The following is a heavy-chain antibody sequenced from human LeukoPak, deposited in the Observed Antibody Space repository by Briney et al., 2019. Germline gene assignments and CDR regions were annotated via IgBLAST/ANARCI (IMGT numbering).Heavy chain of an antibody. Sequence: GASVKVSCKASGYTFTSYDINWARQATGQGLEWMRWMNPNSGNTGYAQKFQGRVTMTRNTSISTAYMELSSLRSEDTAVYYCARWVRKIAAAGLYYFDYWGQGTLVTVSS. V-gene: IGHV1-8*01. D-gene: IGHD6-13*01. J-gene: IGHJ4*02. CDR3: ARWVRKIAAAGLYYFDY. CDR1: GYTFTSYD. CDR2: MNPNSGNT.